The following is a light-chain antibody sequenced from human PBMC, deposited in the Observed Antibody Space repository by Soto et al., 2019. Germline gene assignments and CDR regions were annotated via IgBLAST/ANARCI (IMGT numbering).Light chain of an antibody. CDR2: DVS. CDR1: NSDVGAYNY. V-gene: IGLV2-14*03. CDR3: SSYTSTNTIE. Sequence: QSALTQPASVSGSPGQSIAISCTGTNSDVGAYNYVSWYQQYPGKAPKLIIYDVSLRPSGVSDRFSGSKSGNTASLTISGLQAEDEADYYCSSYTSTNTIEIGGGTKLTVL. J-gene: IGLJ2*01.